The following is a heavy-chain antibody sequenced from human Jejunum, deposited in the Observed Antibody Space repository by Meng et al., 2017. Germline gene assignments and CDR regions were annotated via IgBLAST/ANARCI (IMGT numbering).Heavy chain of an antibody. V-gene: IGHV1-8*03. CDR2: LNPNTGNT. J-gene: IGHJ4*02. Sequence: ASVKVSCKASGYTFTNYEINWVRQAAGQGLEWVGWLNPNTGNTDYSQKFQGRVTITRQTSIGTAFMELSSLRSEDTAIYYCARGFDSWGQGTLVTVSS. CDR3: ARGFDS. CDR1: GYTFTNYE.